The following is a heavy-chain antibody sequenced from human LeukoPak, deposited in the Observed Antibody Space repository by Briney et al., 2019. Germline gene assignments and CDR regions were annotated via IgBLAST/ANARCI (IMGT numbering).Heavy chain of an antibody. CDR1: GYSISSGGYS. Sequence: SETLSLTCTVSGYSISSGGYSWSWIRQPPGKGLEWIGYIYHSGSTYYNPSLKSRVTISVDRSKNQFSLKLSSVTAADTAVYYCARGQSSGWYANWYFDLWGRGTLVTVSS. D-gene: IGHD6-19*01. CDR3: ARGQSSGWYANWYFDL. J-gene: IGHJ2*01. CDR2: IYHSGST. V-gene: IGHV4-30-2*01.